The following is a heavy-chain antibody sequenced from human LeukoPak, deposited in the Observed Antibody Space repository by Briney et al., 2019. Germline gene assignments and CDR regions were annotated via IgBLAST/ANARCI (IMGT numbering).Heavy chain of an antibody. V-gene: IGHV3-23*01. D-gene: IGHD3-3*01. CDR3: AMGHYDFWSGYSVDY. Sequence: GGSLRLSCAASGFTFSSYAMSWVRQAPGKGLEWVSAISGSGGSTYYADSVKGRFTISRDNSKNTLYLQMNSLRAEDTAVYYCAMGHYDFWSGYSVDYWGQGTLVTVSS. J-gene: IGHJ4*02. CDR2: ISGSGGST. CDR1: GFTFSSYA.